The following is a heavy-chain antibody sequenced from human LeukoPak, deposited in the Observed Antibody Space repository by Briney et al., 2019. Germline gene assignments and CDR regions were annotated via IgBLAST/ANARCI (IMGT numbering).Heavy chain of an antibody. CDR3: AIEGIVGGADAFDI. V-gene: IGHV3-20*04. CDR1: GFTFDDYG. D-gene: IGHD3-10*01. J-gene: IGHJ3*02. Sequence: GGSLRLSCAASGFTFDDYGMSWVRHAPGKGLEWVSGINWNGGSTVYADSVKGRFTISRDNAKNSLYLQMNSLRAEDTALYYCAIEGIVGGADAFDIWGQGTMVTVSS. CDR2: INWNGGST.